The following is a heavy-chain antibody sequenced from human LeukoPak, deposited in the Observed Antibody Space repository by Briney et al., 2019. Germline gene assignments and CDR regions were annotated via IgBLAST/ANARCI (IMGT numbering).Heavy chain of an antibody. CDR1: GFTFSSYG. Sequence: GGSLRLSCAASGFTFSSYGMHWVRQAPGKGLEWVAFIRYDGSNKYYADSVKGRFTISRDNSKHTLYLQMNSLRAEDTAVYYCAKANPYYDYVWGSYYWGQGTLVTVSS. J-gene: IGHJ4*02. CDR2: IRYDGSNK. D-gene: IGHD3-16*01. V-gene: IGHV3-30*02. CDR3: AKANPYYDYVWGSYY.